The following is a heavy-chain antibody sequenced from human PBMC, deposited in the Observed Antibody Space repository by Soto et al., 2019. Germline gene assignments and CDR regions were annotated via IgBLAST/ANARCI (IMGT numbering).Heavy chain of an antibody. CDR1: GFTFSSYW. J-gene: IGHJ6*03. CDR3: ARASTRRSFYYYYYYMDV. V-gene: IGHV3-74*01. CDR2: INSDGSST. Sequence: PGGSLRLSCAASGFTFSSYWMHWVRQAPGKGLVWVSRINSDGSSTSYADSVKGRFTISRDNAKNTLYLQMNSLRAEDTAVYYWARASTRRSFYYYYYYMDVWGKGTTVTVSS.